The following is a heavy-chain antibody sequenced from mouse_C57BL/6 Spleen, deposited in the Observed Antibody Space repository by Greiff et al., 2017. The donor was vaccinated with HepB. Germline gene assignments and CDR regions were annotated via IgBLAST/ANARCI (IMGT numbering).Heavy chain of an antibody. CDR2: IYPGDGDT. V-gene: IGHV1-82*01. J-gene: IGHJ1*03. D-gene: IGHD1-1*01. Sequence: VKLMESGPELVKPGASVKISCKASGYAFSSSWMNWVKQRPGKGLVWIGRIYPGDGDTNYNGKFKGKATLTAYKSSSTAYMQLSSLTSEDSAVYFCARLTTVVPWYFDVWGTGTTVTVSS. CDR1: GYAFSSSW. CDR3: ARLTTVVPWYFDV.